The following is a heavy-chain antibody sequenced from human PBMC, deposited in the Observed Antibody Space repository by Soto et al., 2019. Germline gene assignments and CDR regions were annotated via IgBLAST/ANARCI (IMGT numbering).Heavy chain of an antibody. CDR3: ARSFXPKIQLWGGYYYYGMDV. CDR1: GFTFSSYA. D-gene: IGHD5-18*01. V-gene: IGHV3-30-3*01. J-gene: IGHJ6*02. CDR2: ISYDGSNK. Sequence: GGSLRLSCAASGFTFSSYAMHWVRQAPGKGLEWVAVISYDGSNKYYADSVKGRFTISRDNSKNTLYLQMNSLRAEDTAVYYCARSFXPKIQLWGGYYYYGMDVWGQGTTATVSS.